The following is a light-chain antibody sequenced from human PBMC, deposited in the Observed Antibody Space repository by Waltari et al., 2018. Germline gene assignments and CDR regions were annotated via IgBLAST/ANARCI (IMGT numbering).Light chain of an antibody. Sequence: EIVLTQSPGTLSLSPGERATLSCRASQRVGGTLAWYHQEPGQAPRLLLYGASIRAPGTPDRFSGTGSGTDFSLNISRREPEDFSVYYCQHYVRLPATFGQGTKVEIK. CDR3: QHYVRLPAT. CDR1: QRVGGT. J-gene: IGKJ1*01. CDR2: GAS. V-gene: IGKV3-20*01.